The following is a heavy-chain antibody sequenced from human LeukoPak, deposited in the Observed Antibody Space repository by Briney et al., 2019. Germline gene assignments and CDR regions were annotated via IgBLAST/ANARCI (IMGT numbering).Heavy chain of an antibody. CDR1: GFIFNNYA. V-gene: IGHV3-9*01. Sequence: GGSLRLSCAGSGFIFNNYAMHWVRQPPGKGLEWVSGISWNSGSIDYADSVKGRFTISRDNSKNTLYLQMNSLRPEDTAVYYCARGFEADSGSYLVDYWGQGTLVTVSS. D-gene: IGHD1-26*01. CDR3: ARGFEADSGSYLVDY. CDR2: ISWNSGSI. J-gene: IGHJ4*02.